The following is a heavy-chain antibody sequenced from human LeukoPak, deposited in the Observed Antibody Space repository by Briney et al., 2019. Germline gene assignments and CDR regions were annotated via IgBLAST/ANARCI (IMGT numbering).Heavy chain of an antibody. D-gene: IGHD2-21*02. J-gene: IGHJ4*02. CDR2: INQDGSEK. Sequence: GGSLRLSCAASGFTFSSYWMSWVRQAPGKGLEWVAHINQDGSEKYYVDSVKGRFTISRDNAKNSLYLQMNSLRAEDTAVYYCAKRLPVVGDRNRAFDYWGQGTLVTVSS. CDR3: AKRLPVVGDRNRAFDY. CDR1: GFTFSSYW. V-gene: IGHV3-7*03.